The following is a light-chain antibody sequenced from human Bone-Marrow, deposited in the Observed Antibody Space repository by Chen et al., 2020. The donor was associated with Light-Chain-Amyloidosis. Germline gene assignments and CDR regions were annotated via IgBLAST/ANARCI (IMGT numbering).Light chain of an antibody. J-gene: IGKJ2*01. CDR1: QSISTY. Sequence: DIQMTQSPSSLSASVGDRVPITCRASQSISTYLNWYQYKPGKIPKLLIYSASTLQSGVPSRFSGSGSGTDFTLTISSLQAEDFAIYYCQQSHSIPRTFGQGTKLEMK. V-gene: IGKV1-39*01. CDR3: QQSHSIPRT. CDR2: SAS.